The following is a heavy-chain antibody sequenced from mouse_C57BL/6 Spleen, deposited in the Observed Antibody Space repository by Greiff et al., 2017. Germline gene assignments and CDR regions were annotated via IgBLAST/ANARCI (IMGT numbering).Heavy chain of an antibody. D-gene: IGHD4-1*01. Sequence: QVQLQQSGPELVKPGASVKISCKASGYAFSSSWMNWVKQRPGQGLEWIGRIYPGDGDTNYNGKFKGKATLTADKSSSTAYMQLSSLTSEDSAVYFCARSANWEGFAYWGQGTLVTVSA. CDR3: ARSANWEGFAY. CDR2: IYPGDGDT. CDR1: GYAFSSSW. V-gene: IGHV1-82*01. J-gene: IGHJ3*01.